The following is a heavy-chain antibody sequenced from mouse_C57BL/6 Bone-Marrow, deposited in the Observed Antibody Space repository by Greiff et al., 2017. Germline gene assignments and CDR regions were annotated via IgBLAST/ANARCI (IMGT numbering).Heavy chain of an antibody. D-gene: IGHD1-1*01. CDR3: ARNYGSSYFWYFDV. Sequence: VQLQQSGPELVKPGASVKISCKASGYTFTDYYMNWVKQSHGKSLEWIGDINPNNGGTSYNQKFKGKATLTVDKSSSTAYMELRSLTSEDSAVXYCARNYGSSYFWYFDVWGTGTTVTVSS. J-gene: IGHJ1*03. CDR1: GYTFTDYY. V-gene: IGHV1-26*01. CDR2: INPNNGGT.